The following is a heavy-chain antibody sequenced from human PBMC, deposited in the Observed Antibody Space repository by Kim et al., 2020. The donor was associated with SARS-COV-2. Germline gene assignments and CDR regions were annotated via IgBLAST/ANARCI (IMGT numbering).Heavy chain of an antibody. Sequence: YSPSFQGQVTISADKSISTAYLQWSSLKASDTAMYYCARFCAVAGTVDYWGQGTLVTVSS. V-gene: IGHV5-51*01. J-gene: IGHJ4*02. D-gene: IGHD6-19*01. CDR3: ARFCAVAGTVDY.